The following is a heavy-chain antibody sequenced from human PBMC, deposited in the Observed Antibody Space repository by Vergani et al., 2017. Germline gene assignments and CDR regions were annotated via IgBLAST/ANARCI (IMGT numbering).Heavy chain of an antibody. J-gene: IGHJ6*02. CDR2: ISSSSSYI. CDR3: ARGAYDILTGYYHYYYYYGMDV. V-gene: IGHV3-21*01. CDR1: GFTFSSYS. D-gene: IGHD3-9*01. Sequence: EVQLVESGGGLVKPGGSLRLSCAASGFTFSSYSMNWVRQAPGKGLEWVSSISSSSSYIYYTDSVKGRFTISRDNAKNSLYLQMNRLRAEDTAVYYCARGAYDILTGYYHYYYYYGMDVWGQGTTVTVSS.